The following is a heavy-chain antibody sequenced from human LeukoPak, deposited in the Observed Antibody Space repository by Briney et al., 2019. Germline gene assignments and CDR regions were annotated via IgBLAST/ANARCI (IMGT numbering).Heavy chain of an antibody. D-gene: IGHD2-21*02. V-gene: IGHV3-30-3*01. Sequence: GGSLRLSCAASGFTFSSYAMHWVRQAPGKGLEWVAVISYDGSNKYYADSVKDRFTISRDNSKNTLYLQMNSLRAEDTAVYYCARGSGGDRYFDYWGQGTLVTVSS. CDR3: ARGSGGDRYFDY. J-gene: IGHJ4*02. CDR2: ISYDGSNK. CDR1: GFTFSSYA.